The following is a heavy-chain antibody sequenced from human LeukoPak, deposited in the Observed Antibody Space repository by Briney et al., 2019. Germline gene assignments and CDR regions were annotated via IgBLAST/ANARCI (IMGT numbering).Heavy chain of an antibody. V-gene: IGHV4-4*02. CDR2: IYHSGST. Sequence: SETLPLTCAVSGGSISSSNWWSWVRQPPGKGLEWIGEIYHSGSTNYNPSLKSRVTISVDKSKNQFSLKLRSVTAADTAVYYCARLSSQWLIDYWGQGTLVTVSP. J-gene: IGHJ4*02. CDR1: GGSISSSNW. CDR3: ARLSSQWLIDY. D-gene: IGHD6-19*01.